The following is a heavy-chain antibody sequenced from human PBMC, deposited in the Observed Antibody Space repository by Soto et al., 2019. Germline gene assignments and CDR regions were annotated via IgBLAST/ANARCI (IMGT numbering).Heavy chain of an antibody. Sequence: PVGSLRLSCAASGFTFSSYGMHWVRQAPGKGLEWVAVISYDGSNKYYADSVKGRFTISRDNSKNTLYLQMNSLRAEDTAVFYCAKPVDYDFWSGYYTQLDYWGQGTLVTVSS. J-gene: IGHJ4*02. CDR2: ISYDGSNK. CDR1: GFTFSSYG. V-gene: IGHV3-30*18. D-gene: IGHD3-3*01. CDR3: AKPVDYDFWSGYYTQLDY.